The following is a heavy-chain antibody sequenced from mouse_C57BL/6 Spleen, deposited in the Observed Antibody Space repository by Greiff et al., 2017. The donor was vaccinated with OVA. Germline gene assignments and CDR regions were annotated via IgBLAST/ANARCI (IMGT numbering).Heavy chain of an antibody. Sequence: VQLQQSGAELVRPGASVKLSCTASGFNIKDDYMHWVKQRPEQGLEWIGWIDPENGDTEYASKFQGKATITADTSSNTAYLQLSSLTSEDTAVYYCTTTGYDGYFWFAYWGQGTLVTVSA. CDR1: GFNIKDDY. CDR2: IDPENGDT. CDR3: TTTGYDGYFWFAY. D-gene: IGHD2-3*01. J-gene: IGHJ3*01. V-gene: IGHV14-4*01.